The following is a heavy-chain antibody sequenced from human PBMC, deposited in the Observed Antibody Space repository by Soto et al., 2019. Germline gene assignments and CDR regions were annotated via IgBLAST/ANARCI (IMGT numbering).Heavy chain of an antibody. V-gene: IGHV1-69*06. J-gene: IGHJ1*01. CDR1: GDTFSSYA. Sequence: ASVKVSCKASGDTFSSYAISWVRQAPGQGLEWMGGIIPILGTPNYAQKFQGRVTITADKSTSTAYMELSSLRSEDTAVYYCANAYCSSTSCRAEYLQHWGQGTLVTVSS. D-gene: IGHD2-2*01. CDR3: ANAYCSSTSCRAEYLQH. CDR2: IIPILGTP.